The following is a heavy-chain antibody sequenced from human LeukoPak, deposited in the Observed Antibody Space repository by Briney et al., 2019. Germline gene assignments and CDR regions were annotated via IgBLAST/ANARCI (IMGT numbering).Heavy chain of an antibody. CDR2: INHSGRT. CDR1: GESFSGYY. V-gene: IGHV4-34*01. CDR3: AREVVVVPDPYYYYMDV. Sequence: PEALSHTCALHGESFSGYYWSWIRDTPRKRLEWSGQINHSGRTNYNPQNKSRVTISVDTSKTQFSLKLSSVTAADTAVYYCAREVVVVPDPYYYYMDVWCKGPTVIVS. D-gene: IGHD2-2*01. J-gene: IGHJ6*03.